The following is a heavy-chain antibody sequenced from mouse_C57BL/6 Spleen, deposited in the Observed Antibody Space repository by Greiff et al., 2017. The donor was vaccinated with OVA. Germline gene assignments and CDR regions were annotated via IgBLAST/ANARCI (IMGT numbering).Heavy chain of an antibody. D-gene: IGHD2-4*01. CDR3: ARDDYVLYAMDY. CDR1: GYAFSSYW. Sequence: VQLQQSGAELVKPGASVKISCKASGYAFSSYWMNWVKQRPGKGLEWIGQIYPGDGDTNYNGKFKGKATLTADKSSSTAYMQLSSLTSEDSAVYFCARDDYVLYAMDYWGQGTSVTVSS. CDR2: IYPGDGDT. J-gene: IGHJ4*01. V-gene: IGHV1-80*01.